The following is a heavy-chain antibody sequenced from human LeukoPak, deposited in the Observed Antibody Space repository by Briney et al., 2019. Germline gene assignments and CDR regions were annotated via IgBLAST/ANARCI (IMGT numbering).Heavy chain of an antibody. D-gene: IGHD3-10*01. CDR1: GGSISSYY. V-gene: IGHV4-4*07. Sequence: SETLSLTCTVSGGSISSYYWSWIRQPAGKGLEWIGRIYTSGSTNYNPSLKSRVTMSVDTSKNQFSLKLSSVTAADTAVYYCARGLTSHYYGSGSEDYYYMDVWGKGTTVTISS. CDR2: IYTSGST. J-gene: IGHJ6*03. CDR3: ARGLTSHYYGSGSEDYYYMDV.